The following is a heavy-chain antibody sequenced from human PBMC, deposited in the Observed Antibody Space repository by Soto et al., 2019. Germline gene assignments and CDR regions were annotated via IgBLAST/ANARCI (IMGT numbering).Heavy chain of an antibody. D-gene: IGHD3-16*01. CDR3: ARHGHWAPLYD. J-gene: IGHJ4*02. CDR2: TYYRRTP. V-gene: IGHV4-39*01. CDR1: GGSIYSTDFY. Sequence: QLQLQESGPGLVKPSETLSLTCSVSGGSIYSTDFYWGWVRQPPGEGLEWIWSTYYRRTPYYISSLRSRVHLSVDTSKNQFSLRLSSVTAADTAVYFCARHGHWAPLYDWGQGTLVTVSS.